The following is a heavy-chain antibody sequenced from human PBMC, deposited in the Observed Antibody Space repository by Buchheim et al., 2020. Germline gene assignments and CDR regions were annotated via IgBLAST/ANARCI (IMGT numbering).Heavy chain of an antibody. CDR3: ARVSNWDLDH. V-gene: IGHV3-7*01. Sequence: EVQLVESGGGLVQPGGSLSLSCAASGFSFSSYWMSWVRQAPGKGLEWVASIKQDGHDKYYVDSLKGRFTISRDNAKTSLFLQIDSLRDEDTAVYYCARVSNWDLDHWGQGTL. J-gene: IGHJ4*02. CDR1: GFSFSSYW. D-gene: IGHD7-27*01. CDR2: IKQDGHDK.